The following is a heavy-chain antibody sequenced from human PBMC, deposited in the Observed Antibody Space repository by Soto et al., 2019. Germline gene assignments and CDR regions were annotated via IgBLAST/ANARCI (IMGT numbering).Heavy chain of an antibody. D-gene: IGHD3-3*01. V-gene: IGHV3-48*02. CDR2: ISSSSSTI. CDR3: ARDLITIFGVVITSPILNNWYFDL. CDR1: GFTFSSYS. Sequence: GGSLRLSCAASGFTFSSYSMNWVRQAPGKGLEWVSYISSSSSTIYYADSVKGRFTISRDNAKNSLYLQMNSLRDEDTAVYYCARDLITIFGVVITSPILNNWYFDLWGRGTLVTVSS. J-gene: IGHJ2*01.